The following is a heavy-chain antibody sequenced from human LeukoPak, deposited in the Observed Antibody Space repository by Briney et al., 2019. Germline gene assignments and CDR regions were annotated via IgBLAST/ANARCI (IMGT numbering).Heavy chain of an antibody. D-gene: IGHD3-3*01. V-gene: IGHV4-38-2*01. CDR2: IFHGGST. CDR3: ARVASPTITIFGVVHYYYYYMDV. Sequence: SETLSLTCAVSGYSISGAYYWGWIRQPPGKGLEWIGNIFHGGSTYYNPSLTSRVTISVDTSKNQFSLKLSSVTAADTAVYYCARVASPTITIFGVVHYYYYYMDVWAKGPRSPSP. CDR1: GYSISGAYY. J-gene: IGHJ6*03.